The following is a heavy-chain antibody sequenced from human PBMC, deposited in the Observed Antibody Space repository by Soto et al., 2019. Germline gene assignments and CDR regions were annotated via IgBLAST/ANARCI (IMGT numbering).Heavy chain of an antibody. V-gene: IGHV4-30-2*01. J-gene: IGHJ4*02. CDR1: GGSISSGGYS. Sequence: SETLSLTCAVSGGSISSGGYSWSWIRQPPXKGLEWIGYIYHSGSTYYNPSLKSRVTISVDRSKNQFSLKLSSVTAADTAVYYCARGADSSGYLESYFDYWGQGTLVTVSS. CDR3: ARGADSSGYLESYFDY. D-gene: IGHD3-22*01. CDR2: IYHSGST.